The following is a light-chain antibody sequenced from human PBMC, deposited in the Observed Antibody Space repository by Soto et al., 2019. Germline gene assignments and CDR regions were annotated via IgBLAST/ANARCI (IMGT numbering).Light chain of an antibody. CDR1: QSISTW. J-gene: IGKJ1*01. CDR3: QHYYGYSWT. Sequence: DIQMTQSPSTLSASVGDRVTITCRASQSISTWLAWFQQKPGKAPKVLIYKASNLESGVPSRFSGSGSGTEFTLTISSLQSDDFATYYCQHYYGYSWTFGQGTKVEIK. CDR2: KAS. V-gene: IGKV1-5*03.